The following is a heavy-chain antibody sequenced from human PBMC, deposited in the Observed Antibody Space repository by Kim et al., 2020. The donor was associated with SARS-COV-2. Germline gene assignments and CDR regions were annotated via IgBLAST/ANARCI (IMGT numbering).Heavy chain of an antibody. Sequence: GESLKISCKGSGYSFTSYWISWVRQMPGKGLEWMGRIDPSDSYTNYSPSFQGHVTISADKSISTAYLQWSSLKVSDTAMYYCARQGGQLLSRGDFDYWGQGTLDTVSS. V-gene: IGHV5-10-1*01. CDR2: IDPSDSYT. CDR3: ARQGGQLLSRGDFDY. CDR1: GYSFTSYW. J-gene: IGHJ4*02. D-gene: IGHD2-2*01.